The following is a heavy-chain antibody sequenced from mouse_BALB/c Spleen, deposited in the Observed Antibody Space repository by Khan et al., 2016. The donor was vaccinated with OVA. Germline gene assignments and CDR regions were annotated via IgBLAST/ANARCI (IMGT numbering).Heavy chain of an antibody. CDR2: ISSGGSYT. J-gene: IGHJ4*01. CDR3: VIHGGFDPYYAMDN. CDR1: GFAFSSYD. V-gene: IGHV5-9*02. Sequence: DVHLVESGGGLVKPGGSLKLSCAASGFAFSSYDMSWVRQTPEKRLEWVATISSGGSYTKYSDSVKGRFIISRDKARNTLYLQMSSLRSEDTALYYCVIHGGFDPYYAMDNWGQGTSVTVSS.